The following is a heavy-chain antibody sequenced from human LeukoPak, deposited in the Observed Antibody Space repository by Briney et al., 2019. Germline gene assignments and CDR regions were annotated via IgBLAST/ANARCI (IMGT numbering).Heavy chain of an antibody. CDR2: IKGDGSEK. CDR1: GLTCSRFW. V-gene: IGHV3-7*05. CDR3: ASGGHIDY. Sequence: GGSLRLSCAASGLTCSRFWMSWVRQAPGKGLEWVANIKGDGSEKYYVDSVKGRFTISRDNAQNSLYLQVNSLRAEDTAVYYCASGGHIDYCGQGTVVTVSS. D-gene: IGHD3-16*01. J-gene: IGHJ4*02.